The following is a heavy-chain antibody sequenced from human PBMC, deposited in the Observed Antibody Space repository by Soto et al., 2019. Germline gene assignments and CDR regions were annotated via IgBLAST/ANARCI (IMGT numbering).Heavy chain of an antibody. J-gene: IGHJ6*02. V-gene: IGHV1-18*01. Sequence: ASVKVSCKASGYTFTSYGISWVRQAPGQGLEWMGWISAYNGNTNYAQKLQGRVTMTTYTSPSSAYMELRSLKSDDTAVYYCARDHVMTTVTTDYYYYGMDVWGQGTTVTVSS. CDR2: ISAYNGNT. CDR3: ARDHVMTTVTTDYYYYGMDV. CDR1: GYTFTSYG. D-gene: IGHD4-17*01.